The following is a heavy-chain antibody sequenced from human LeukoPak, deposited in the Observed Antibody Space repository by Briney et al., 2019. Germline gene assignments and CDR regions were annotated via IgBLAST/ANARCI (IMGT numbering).Heavy chain of an antibody. CDR2: ISSSSSYI. D-gene: IGHD5-18*01. J-gene: IGHJ4*02. Sequence: GGSLRLSCAASGFTFSSYSMNWVRQAPGKGLEWVSSISSSSSYIYYADSVKGRFTISRDNAKNSLYLQMNSLKTEDTAVYYCTTDLGLGDTAMSGWGQGTLVTVSS. CDR3: TTDLGLGDTAMSG. V-gene: IGHV3-21*03. CDR1: GFTFSSYS.